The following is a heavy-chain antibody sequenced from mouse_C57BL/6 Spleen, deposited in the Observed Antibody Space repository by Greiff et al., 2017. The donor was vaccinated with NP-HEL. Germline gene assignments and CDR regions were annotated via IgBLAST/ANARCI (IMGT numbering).Heavy chain of an antibody. CDR1: DYTFTSYW. CDR2: INPSSGNT. D-gene: IGHD2-3*01. CDR3: ARLIYDGYAYAMDY. V-gene: IGHV1-7*01. J-gene: IGHJ4*01. Sequence: QVQLQQSGAELAKPGASVKLSCKASDYTFTSYWMHWVKQRPGQGLEWVGYINPSSGNTKYTQKFKEKATLTADKSSSTAYMQRSSLTSEYSAVYYCARLIYDGYAYAMDYWGQGTSVTVSS.